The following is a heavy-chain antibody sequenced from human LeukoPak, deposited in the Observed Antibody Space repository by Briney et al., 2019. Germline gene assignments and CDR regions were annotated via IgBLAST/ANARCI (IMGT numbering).Heavy chain of an antibody. Sequence: ASVKVSCKASGYTFTSYGISWVRQAPGQGLEWMGWISAYNGNTNYAQKFQGRVTMTRDTSISTAYMELSRLRSDDTAVYYCARQGLGHYYGSSDDLNAFDIWGQGTMVTVSS. CDR3: ARQGLGHYYGSSDDLNAFDI. V-gene: IGHV1-18*01. J-gene: IGHJ3*02. CDR1: GYTFTSYG. CDR2: ISAYNGNT. D-gene: IGHD3-22*01.